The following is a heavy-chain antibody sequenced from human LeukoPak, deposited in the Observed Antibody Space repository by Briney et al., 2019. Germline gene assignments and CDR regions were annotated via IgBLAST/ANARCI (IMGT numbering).Heavy chain of an antibody. CDR3: ARDAYNSRYFDY. J-gene: IGHJ4*02. CDR2: ISTYSGNT. CDR1: GYSFTRYD. V-gene: IGHV1-18*01. Sequence: ASVKVSCKASGYSFTRYDISWVRQATGQGLEWMGWISTYSGNTNYAQRLHGRVTMTTDTSTTTAYMELRNLRSDDTAVYYCARDAYNSRYFDYWGQGTLVTVSS. D-gene: IGHD5-24*01.